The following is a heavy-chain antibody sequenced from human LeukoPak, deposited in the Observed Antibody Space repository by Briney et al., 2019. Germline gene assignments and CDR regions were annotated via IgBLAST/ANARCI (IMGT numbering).Heavy chain of an antibody. J-gene: IGHJ5*02. V-gene: IGHV4-4*07. CDR2: IYTSGST. D-gene: IGHD2-15*01. Sequence: ASETLSLTCTVSGGSISSYYWSWIRQPAGKGLEWIGRIYTSGSTNYNPSLKSRVTMSVDTSKNQFSLKLSSVTAADTAVYYCARDHCEGVLGYCSGGSCYSDGFDPWGQGTLVTVPS. CDR3: ARDHCEGVLGYCSGGSCYSDGFDP. CDR1: GGSISSYY.